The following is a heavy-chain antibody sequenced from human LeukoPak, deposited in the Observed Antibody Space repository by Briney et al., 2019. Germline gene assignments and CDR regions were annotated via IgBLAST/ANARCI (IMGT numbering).Heavy chain of an antibody. J-gene: IGHJ4*02. D-gene: IGHD3-16*01. Sequence: PGGSLRLSCAASGFTFSGSAMHWGRQASGKGLDWLGHIRSKANNYATAYAASVKGRFTISRDDSKNTAYLQVNGLKIEDTAVYSCASHGLAFDYWGQGTLVTVSS. CDR3: ASHGLAFDY. CDR1: GFTFSGSA. V-gene: IGHV3-73*01. CDR2: IRSKANNYAT.